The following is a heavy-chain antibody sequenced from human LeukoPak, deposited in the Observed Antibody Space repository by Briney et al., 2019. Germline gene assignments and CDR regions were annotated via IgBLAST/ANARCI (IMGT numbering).Heavy chain of an antibody. CDR1: GFTFSSYS. V-gene: IGHV3-21*01. D-gene: IGHD3-16*02. J-gene: IGHJ4*02. CDR3: AREESYYDYVWGSYRPYYFDY. CDR2: ISSSISYI. Sequence: GGSLRLSCAASGFTFSSYSMNWVRQAPGKGLEWVSSISSSISYIYYADSVKGRFTISRDNAKNSLYLQMNRLRAADTAVYYCAREESYYDYVWGSYRPYYFDYRGQGTLVTVSS.